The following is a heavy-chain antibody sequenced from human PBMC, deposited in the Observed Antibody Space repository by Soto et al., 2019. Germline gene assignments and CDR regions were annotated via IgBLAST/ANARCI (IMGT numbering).Heavy chain of an antibody. V-gene: IGHV1-8*01. D-gene: IGHD3-3*01. CDR3: ARERKFDFWRKGLDV. CDR1: GYTFTTYD. Sequence: QAQLVQSGAEVRKPGASVKVSCKASGYTFTTYDINWVRQAPGQGLEWLGWMDPNSGSTGYAQNFQGRITRTRNISRNTIHMELSSLQSEDTDVYYCARERKFDFWRKGLDVWGQGTTVTVSS. J-gene: IGHJ6*02. CDR2: MDPNSGST.